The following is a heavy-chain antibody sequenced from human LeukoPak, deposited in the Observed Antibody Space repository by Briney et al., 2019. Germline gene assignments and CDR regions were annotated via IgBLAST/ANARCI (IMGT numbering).Heavy chain of an antibody. CDR1: GFTVSSNY. CDR2: IRYDGSDK. D-gene: IGHD4-17*01. CDR3: AKDLSNGDDWFDP. J-gene: IGHJ5*02. V-gene: IGHV3-30*02. Sequence: GGSLRLSCAASGFTVSSNYMSWVRQAPGKGLEWVAFIRYDGSDKYYADSVKGRFTISRDNSENTLYLQMNSLRAEDTAVYYCAKDLSNGDDWFDPWGQGTLVTVSS.